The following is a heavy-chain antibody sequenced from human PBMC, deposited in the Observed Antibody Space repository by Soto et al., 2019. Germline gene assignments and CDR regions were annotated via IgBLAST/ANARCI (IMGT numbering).Heavy chain of an antibody. CDR3: VRYSGYDQYYFDY. CDR1: GGSISSSSYY. Sequence: XXTLSLPCTVSGGSISSSSYYWGSIRQPPGKGLEWIGSIYYSGSTYYNPSLKSRVTISVDTSKNQFSLKLSSVNAADTAVYYCVRYSGYDQYYFDYWGQGTLVTVSS. J-gene: IGHJ4*02. V-gene: IGHV4-39*01. CDR2: IYYSGST. D-gene: IGHD5-12*01.